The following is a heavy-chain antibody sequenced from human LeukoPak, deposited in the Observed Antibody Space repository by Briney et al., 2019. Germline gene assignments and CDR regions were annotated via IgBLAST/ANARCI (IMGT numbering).Heavy chain of an antibody. CDR3: VRVGDYCGGDCYDWFDP. D-gene: IGHD2-21*02. Sequence: SQTLSLTCTVSGGSISSGSYYWSWIRQPAGKGLEWIGRIYTSGSTNYNPSLKSRVTISVDTSKNQFSLKLSSVTAADTAVYYCVRVGDYCGGDCYDWFDPWGQRTLVTVSS. CDR1: GGSISSGSYY. CDR2: IYTSGST. V-gene: IGHV4-61*02. J-gene: IGHJ5*02.